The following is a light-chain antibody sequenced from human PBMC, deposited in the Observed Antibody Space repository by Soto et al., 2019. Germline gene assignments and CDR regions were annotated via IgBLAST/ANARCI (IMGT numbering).Light chain of an antibody. CDR3: SSYAASNNLGV. CDR2: EVS. J-gene: IGLJ2*01. Sequence: QSALTQPPSASGSPGQSVTISCIGTSSDVGGYNYVSWYQQHPGKAPKLMTYEVSKRPSGVPDRFSGSKSGNTASLTVSGLQADDEADYYCSSYAASNNLGVFGGGTKLTVL. CDR1: SSDVGGYNY. V-gene: IGLV2-8*01.